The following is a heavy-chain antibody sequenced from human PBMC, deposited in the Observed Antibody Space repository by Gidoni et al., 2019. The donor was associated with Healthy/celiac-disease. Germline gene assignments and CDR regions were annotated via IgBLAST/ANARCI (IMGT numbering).Heavy chain of an antibody. D-gene: IGHD6-19*01. Sequence: EVQLVQSGAEVKKPAESLKISCKGSGYSSTSYWIGWVRQMPGKGLEWMGIIYPGDSDTRYSPSFQGQVTISADKSNSTAYLQWSSLKASDTAMYYCARHPEVNRGWYYYYGMDVWGQGTTVTVSS. CDR1: GYSSTSYW. CDR3: ARHPEVNRGWYYYYGMDV. J-gene: IGHJ6*02. V-gene: IGHV5-51*01. CDR2: IYPGDSDT.